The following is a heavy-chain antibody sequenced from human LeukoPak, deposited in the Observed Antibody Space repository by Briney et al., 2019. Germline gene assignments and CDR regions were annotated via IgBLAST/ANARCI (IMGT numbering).Heavy chain of an antibody. D-gene: IGHD2-2*01. Sequence: GGSLRLSCAASGFTFSSYGMHWVRQAPGKGLEWVAFIRYDGSNKYYADSVKGRFTISRDNSKNTLYLQMNSLRAEDTAVYYCAKDSGLYCSSTSCSDPDYWGQGTLVTVSS. V-gene: IGHV3-30*02. CDR3: AKDSGLYCSSTSCSDPDY. CDR2: IRYDGSNK. J-gene: IGHJ4*02. CDR1: GFTFSSYG.